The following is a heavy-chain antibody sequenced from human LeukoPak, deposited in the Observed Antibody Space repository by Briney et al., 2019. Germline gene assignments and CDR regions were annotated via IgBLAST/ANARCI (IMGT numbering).Heavy chain of an antibody. CDR2: ISSSGSTI. J-gene: IGHJ5*02. Sequence: GGSLRLSCAASGFIFSSYEMNWVRQAPGKGLEWVSYISSSGSTIYYADSVKGRFTISRDNAKNSLYLQMNSRRAEDTAVCYCARDERQQLGGNWFDPWGQGTLVTVSS. CDR1: GFIFSSYE. V-gene: IGHV3-48*03. D-gene: IGHD6-13*01. CDR3: ARDERQQLGGNWFDP.